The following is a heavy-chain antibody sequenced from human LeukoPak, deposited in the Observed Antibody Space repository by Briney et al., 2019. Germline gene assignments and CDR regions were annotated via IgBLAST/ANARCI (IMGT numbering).Heavy chain of an antibody. D-gene: IGHD6-19*01. CDR1: GFTFSSYS. CDR3: AREIAVAGSGRGYAFDI. V-gene: IGHV3-48*01. J-gene: IGHJ3*02. Sequence: GGSLRLSCAVSGFTFSSYSMTWVRQAPGKGLEWVSYISSTSSTVYYADSVKGRFTISRDNVKNSLYLQMNSLRAEDTAVYYCAREIAVAGSGRGYAFDIWGQGTMVTVSS. CDR2: ISSTSSTV.